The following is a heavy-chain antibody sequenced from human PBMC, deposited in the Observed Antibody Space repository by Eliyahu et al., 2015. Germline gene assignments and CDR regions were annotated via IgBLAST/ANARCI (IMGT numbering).Heavy chain of an antibody. D-gene: IGHD1-26*01. Sequence: EVQLVESGGGLVKPGGSLRLSCXASGFTFNVYXMNWVRQAPGKGLEWVSSINSSSSYIYYADSVKGRFSISRDNAKNSLYLQMHSLRAEDTAVYYCARIPWDSYYYMDVWGKGTTVTVSS. CDR1: GFTFNVYX. V-gene: IGHV3-21*01. CDR2: INSSSSYI. J-gene: IGHJ6*03. CDR3: ARIPWDSYYYMDV.